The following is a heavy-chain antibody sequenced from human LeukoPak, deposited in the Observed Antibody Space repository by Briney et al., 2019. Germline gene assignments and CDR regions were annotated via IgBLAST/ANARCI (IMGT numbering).Heavy chain of an antibody. V-gene: IGHV1-69*05. CDR3: AREMGDYYESSGYSVCFDY. CDR1: GGTFSSYA. CDR2: IIPIFGTA. J-gene: IGHJ4*02. D-gene: IGHD3-22*01. Sequence: SVKVSCKASGGTFSSYAIGWVRPAPGQGLEWMGRIIPIFGTANYAQKFQGRVTNTTDDSTRTAYMELSSMEPEETAVYYCAREMGDYYESSGYSVCFDYWGQGTLVTVSS.